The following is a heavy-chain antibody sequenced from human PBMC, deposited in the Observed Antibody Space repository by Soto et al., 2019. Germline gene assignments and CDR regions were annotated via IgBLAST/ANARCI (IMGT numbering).Heavy chain of an antibody. V-gene: IGHV5-51*01. CDR1: GDDFITYW. CDR3: AMTTSGDH. D-gene: IGHD1-1*01. J-gene: IGHJ4*02. Sequence: TGESLKISCKGSGDDFITYWIGWVRQKPGKGLEWMGMIYPNDSDTRYSPSFQGHVTISADRSINTAYLQWNSLTASDTAMYYCAMTTSGDHWGPGTLVTVSS. CDR2: IYPNDSDT.